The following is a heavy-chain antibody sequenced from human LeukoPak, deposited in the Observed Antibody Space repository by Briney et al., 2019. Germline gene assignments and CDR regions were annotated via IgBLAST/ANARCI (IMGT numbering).Heavy chain of an antibody. D-gene: IGHD1-26*01. V-gene: IGHV3-11*04. CDR3: ARDGEFTTHIDH. Sequence: PGGSLRLSCTASGFIFSDHYMHWIRQAPGKGLEWLSYISKGSDTIYYADSVKGRFTISRDNSKNSLYLQMTSLRVGDTAIYFCARDGEFTTHIDHWGQGALVTVSS. J-gene: IGHJ4*02. CDR2: ISKGSDTI. CDR1: GFIFSDHY.